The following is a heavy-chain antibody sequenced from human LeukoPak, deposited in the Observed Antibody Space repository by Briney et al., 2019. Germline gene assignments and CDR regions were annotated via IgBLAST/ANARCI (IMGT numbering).Heavy chain of an antibody. CDR2: IIPIFGTA. CDR3: ASIKGRGYSYGALDY. V-gene: IGHV1-69*01. J-gene: IGHJ4*02. D-gene: IGHD5-18*01. CDR1: GGTFSSYA. Sequence: GASVKVSCKASGGTFSSYAISWVRQAPGQGLEWMGGIIPIFGTANYAQKFQGRVTITADESTSTAYMELSSLRSEDTAVYYCASIKGRGYSYGALDYWGQGTLVTVSS.